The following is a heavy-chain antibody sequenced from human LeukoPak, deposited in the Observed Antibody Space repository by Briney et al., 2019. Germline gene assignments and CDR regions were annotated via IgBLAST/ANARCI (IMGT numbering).Heavy chain of an antibody. J-gene: IGHJ6*03. V-gene: IGHV1-46*01. CDR3: ARDGYYCSGGRCYYYYMDV. Sequence: ASVKVSCKASGYTFTSYYMHWVRQAPGQGLEWMGIINPSGGSTSYAQKFQGRVTMTRDMSTSTLYMELSSLRSEDTAVYYCARDGYYCSGGRCYYYYMDVWGKGTPVTVSS. CDR2: INPSGGST. D-gene: IGHD2-15*01. CDR1: GYTFTSYY.